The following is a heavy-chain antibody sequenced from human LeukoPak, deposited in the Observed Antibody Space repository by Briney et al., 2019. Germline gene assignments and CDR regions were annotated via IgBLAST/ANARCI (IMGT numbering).Heavy chain of an antibody. Sequence: PSETLSLTCTVSGGSISSYYWSWIRQPPGKGLEWIGYIYYSGSTNYNPSLKSRVTISVDTSKNQFSLKLSSVTAADTAVYYCARDVGITMVRGVGNWFDPWGQGTLVTVSS. CDR3: ARDVGITMVRGVGNWFDP. D-gene: IGHD3-10*01. V-gene: IGHV4-59*01. J-gene: IGHJ5*02. CDR2: IYYSGST. CDR1: GGSISSYY.